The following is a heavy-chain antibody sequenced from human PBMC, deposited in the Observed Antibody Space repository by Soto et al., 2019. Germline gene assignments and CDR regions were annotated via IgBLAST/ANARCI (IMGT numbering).Heavy chain of an antibody. D-gene: IGHD3-16*01. CDR2: MSPNSGNT. CDR3: ARLIIDYLDFDY. CDR1: GYTFTSLD. J-gene: IGHJ4*02. V-gene: IGHV1-8*01. Sequence: QVQLVQSGAEVQKPGASVKVSCKASGYTFTSLDINWVRQATGQGLEWMGWMSPNSGNTGYAQKFQGRVTMTRNTSISTAYMELSGLRSEDTALYYCARLIIDYLDFDYWGQGTLVTVSS.